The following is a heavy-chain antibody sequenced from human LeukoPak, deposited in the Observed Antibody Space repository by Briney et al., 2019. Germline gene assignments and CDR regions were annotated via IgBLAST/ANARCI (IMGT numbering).Heavy chain of an antibody. CDR1: GYTFTDYY. CDR3: ARVMYYYDSSGPIPRVAFDI. D-gene: IGHD3-22*01. CDR2: INLNSGGT. V-gene: IGHV1-2*02. Sequence: GASVKVSCKASGYTFTDYYLHWVRQAPGQGLEWMGWINLNSGGTNSAQKFQGRVTMTRDTSISTAYMELSRLRSDDTAVYYCARVMYYYDSSGPIPRVAFDIWGQGTMVTVSS. J-gene: IGHJ3*02.